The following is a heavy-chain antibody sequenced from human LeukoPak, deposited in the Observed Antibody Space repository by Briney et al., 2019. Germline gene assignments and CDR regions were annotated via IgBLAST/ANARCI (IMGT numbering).Heavy chain of an antibody. D-gene: IGHD6-19*01. CDR3: ARGGHRSGWYAY. J-gene: IGHJ4*02. V-gene: IGHV3-7*01. CDR2: IKEDGSEK. Sequence: GSLRLSCAASVFTFSTYWMSWVRQAPGKGLEWVANIKEDGSEKYYVDSVKGRFTISRDNAKKSLYLQMNSLRAEDTAFYYCARGGHRSGWYAYWGQGTLVTVSS. CDR1: VFTFSTYW.